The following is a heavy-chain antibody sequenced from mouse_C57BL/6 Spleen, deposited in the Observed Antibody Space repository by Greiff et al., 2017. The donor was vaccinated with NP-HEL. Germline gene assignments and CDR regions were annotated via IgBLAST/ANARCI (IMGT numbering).Heavy chain of an antibody. CDR1: GYTFTSYW. Sequence: EVKLVESGTVLARPGASVKMSCKTSGYTFTSYWMHWVKQRPGQGLEWIGAIYPGNSDTSYNQKFKGKAKLTAVTSASTAYMELSSLTNEDSAVYYCTREGLYYGSSYWYFDVWGTGTTVTVSS. V-gene: IGHV1-5*01. CDR2: IYPGNSDT. J-gene: IGHJ1*03. CDR3: TREGLYYGSSYWYFDV. D-gene: IGHD1-1*01.